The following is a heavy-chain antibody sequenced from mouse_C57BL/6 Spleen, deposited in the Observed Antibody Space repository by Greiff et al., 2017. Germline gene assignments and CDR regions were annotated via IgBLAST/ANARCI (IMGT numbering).Heavy chain of an antibody. CDR3: TRGDPPYAMDY. Sequence: EVQGVESGEGLVKPGGSLKLSCAASGFTFSSYAMSWVRQTPEKRLEWVAYISSGGDYIYYADTVKGRFTISRDNARNTLYLQMSSLKSEDTAMYYCTRGDPPYAMDYWGQGTSVTVSS. CDR2: ISSGGDYI. J-gene: IGHJ4*01. V-gene: IGHV5-9-1*02. CDR1: GFTFSSYA.